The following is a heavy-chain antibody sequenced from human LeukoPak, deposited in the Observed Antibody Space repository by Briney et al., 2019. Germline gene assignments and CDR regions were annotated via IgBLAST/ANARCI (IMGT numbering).Heavy chain of an antibody. CDR3: AREDFFDI. CDR2: INHSGST. J-gene: IGHJ3*02. Sequence: SETLSLTCAVYGGSFSGYYWSWIRQPPGKGLEWIGEINHSGSTNYNPSLKSRVTISVDTSKNQFSLKLSSVTAADTAVYYCAREDFFDIWGQGTMVTVSS. D-gene: IGHD3/OR15-3a*01. V-gene: IGHV4-34*01. CDR1: GGSFSGYY.